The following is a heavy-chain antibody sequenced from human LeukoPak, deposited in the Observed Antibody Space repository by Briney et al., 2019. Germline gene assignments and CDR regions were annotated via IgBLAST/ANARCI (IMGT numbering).Heavy chain of an antibody. D-gene: IGHD3-10*01. V-gene: IGHV3-30*18. CDR1: GFTFSSYG. CDR2: ISYDGSNK. J-gene: IGHJ4*02. Sequence: GRSLRLSCAASGFTFSSYGMHWVRQAPGKGLEWVAVISYDGSNKYYADSVKGRFTISRDNSKNTLYLQMNSLIAEDTAVYYRGKDSSGPGLLWFGEMGGIDYWGQATLLGVRS. CDR3: GKDSSGPGLLWFGEMGGIDY.